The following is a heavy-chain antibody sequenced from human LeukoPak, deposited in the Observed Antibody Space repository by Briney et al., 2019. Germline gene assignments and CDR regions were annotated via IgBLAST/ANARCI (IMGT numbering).Heavy chain of an antibody. CDR2: IFTSGST. Sequence: SQTLSLTCTVSGGSISTFYWSWIRRPAGKGLEWIGRIFTSGSTNYNPSLKSRVTMSVDTSKNQFSLKLSSVTAADTAVYYCARVRRWFGEAGDYYYMDVWGKGTTVTISS. J-gene: IGHJ6*03. V-gene: IGHV4-4*07. CDR1: GGSISTFY. D-gene: IGHD3-10*01. CDR3: ARVRRWFGEAGDYYYMDV.